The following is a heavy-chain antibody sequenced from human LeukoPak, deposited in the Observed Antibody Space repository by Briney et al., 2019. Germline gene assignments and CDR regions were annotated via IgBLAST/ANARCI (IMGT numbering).Heavy chain of an antibody. CDR1: GFTFSSYW. CDR2: MNQDGSEK. V-gene: IGHV3-7*01. Sequence: KPGGSVRLSCAASGFTFSSYWMTWVRQAPGKGLEWVANMNQDGSEKYYVDSVKGRFTISRDNAKDSLYLQMNSLRAEDTAVYYCARGVYYFDYWGQGTLVTVSS. D-gene: IGHD1-26*01. J-gene: IGHJ4*02. CDR3: ARGVYYFDY.